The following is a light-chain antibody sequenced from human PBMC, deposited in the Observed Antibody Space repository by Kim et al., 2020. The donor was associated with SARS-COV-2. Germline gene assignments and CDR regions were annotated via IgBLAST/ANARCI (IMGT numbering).Light chain of an antibody. V-gene: IGKV1D-12*01. CDR2: AAS. Sequence: ASVGDRVTIHCRASQGVSNWLAWYQQKPGKAPKLLIYAASRLQSGVPSRFSGSGSGTDFTLTISSVQPEDFATYYCQQGNSFPFSFGQGTRLEIK. CDR1: QGVSNW. J-gene: IGKJ5*01. CDR3: QQGNSFPFS.